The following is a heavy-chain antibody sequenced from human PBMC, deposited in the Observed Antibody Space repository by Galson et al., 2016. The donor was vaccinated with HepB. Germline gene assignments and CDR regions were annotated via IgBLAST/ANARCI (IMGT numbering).Heavy chain of an antibody. CDR1: GFSLNASRLD. CDR3: ARVRDGLELYFDS. J-gene: IGHJ4*02. D-gene: IGHD1-7*01. V-gene: IGHV2-5*02. Sequence: PALVKPTQTLTLTCTLSGFSLNASRLDVAWIRQPPGKALEWLALIYWDVDKRYSPSLKSRLTITKDTSKNQVVLTMTDMDPVDTAAYFCARVRDGLELYFDSWGQGTLVTFSS. CDR2: IYWDVDK.